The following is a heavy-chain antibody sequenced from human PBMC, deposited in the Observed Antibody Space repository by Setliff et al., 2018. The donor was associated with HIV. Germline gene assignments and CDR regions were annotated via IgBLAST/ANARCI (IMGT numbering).Heavy chain of an antibody. CDR2: INHRGST. J-gene: IGHJ4*02. D-gene: IGHD3-22*01. V-gene: IGHV4-34*01. CDR1: SGSFSGYR. CDR3: ARGDYYDSTGYEGLDS. Sequence: SETLSLTCAVYSGSFSGYRWTWIRQPPGKGLEWIGEINHRGSTTYNPSLRSRVTITVDTSKNQFSLKLNSVTAADTAVYYCARGDYYDSTGYEGLDSWGRGTLVTVSS.